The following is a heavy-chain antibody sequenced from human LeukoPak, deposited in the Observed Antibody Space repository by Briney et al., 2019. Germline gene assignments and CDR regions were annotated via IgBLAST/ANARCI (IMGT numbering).Heavy chain of an antibody. V-gene: IGHV4-34*01. CDR1: GWSFNDYY. D-gene: IGHD2-2*01. J-gene: IGHJ5*02. CDR2: INDRGDT. CDR3: ARGQVPAARGYNWFDP. Sequence: SETLSLTCAVYGWSFNDYYWNWIRQPPGKGLEWIGEINDRGDTNYNPSLKSRVTISVNTSKKQFSLRLTSMIAAETALYYCARGQVPAARGYNWFDPWGQGTLVTVSS.